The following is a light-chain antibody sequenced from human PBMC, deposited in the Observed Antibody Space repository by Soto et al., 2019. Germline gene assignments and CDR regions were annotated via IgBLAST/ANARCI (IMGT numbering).Light chain of an antibody. J-gene: IGLJ3*02. V-gene: IGLV2-14*01. Sequence: QSVLTQPASVSGSPGQSITISCTGTSRDVGGYNYVSWYQISPGKAPKLIIYEVSNQPSGVSDRFSGSRSGNTASLAISGLQPEDEADYYCSSYTASSTWVFGGGTKLTVL. CDR3: SSYTASSTWV. CDR1: SRDVGGYNY. CDR2: EVS.